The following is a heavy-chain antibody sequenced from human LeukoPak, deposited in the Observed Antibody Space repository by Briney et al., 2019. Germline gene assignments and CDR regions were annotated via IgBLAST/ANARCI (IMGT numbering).Heavy chain of an antibody. V-gene: IGHV4-34*01. Sequence: RTSETLSLTCAVYGGSFSGYYWSWIRQPPGKGLEWIGEINHSGSTNYNPSLKSRVTISVDTSKNQFSLKLSSVTAADTAVYYCAKNLPYYGSGSYYKIGWFAPWGQGTLVTVSS. J-gene: IGHJ5*02. CDR1: GGSFSGYY. CDR2: INHSGST. D-gene: IGHD3-10*01. CDR3: AKNLPYYGSGSYYKIGWFAP.